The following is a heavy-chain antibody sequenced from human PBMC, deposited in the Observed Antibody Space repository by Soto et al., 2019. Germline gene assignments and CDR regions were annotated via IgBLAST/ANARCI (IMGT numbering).Heavy chain of an antibody. V-gene: IGHV1-69*01. J-gene: IGHJ4*02. CDR1: GGTFSNDA. D-gene: IGHD4-4*01. CDR2: IIPIFGTG. CDR3: ARPVEMSTISRSYLYY. Sequence: QVQLVQSGAEVKKPGSSVKVSCKASGGTFSNDAINWVRQAPGQGLEWMGEIIPIFGTGNYAQKFKGRVTITADESTSTAHLHIGGLRPEDTAVYYCARPVEMSTISRSYLYYWGQGTLVSVSS.